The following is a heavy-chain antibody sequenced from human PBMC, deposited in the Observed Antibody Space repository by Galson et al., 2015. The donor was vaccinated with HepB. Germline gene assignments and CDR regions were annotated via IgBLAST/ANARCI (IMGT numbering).Heavy chain of an antibody. CDR1: GYTFTSYD. CDR2: MNPNSGNT. CDR3: ARGFTIFGWFDP. J-gene: IGHJ5*02. D-gene: IGHD3-3*01. Sequence: SVKVSCKASGYTFTSYDINWVRQATGQGLEWMGWMNPNSGNTGYAQKFQGRVTMTRNTSISTAYMELSSLRSEDTAVYYCARGFTIFGWFDPWGQGTLVTVSS. V-gene: IGHV1-8*01.